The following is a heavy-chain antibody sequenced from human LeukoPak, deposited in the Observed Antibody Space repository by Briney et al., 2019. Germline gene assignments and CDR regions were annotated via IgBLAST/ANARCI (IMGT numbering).Heavy chain of an antibody. CDR1: GASISSNTFY. CDR3: ARDSGSYNGGYY. J-gene: IGHJ4*02. D-gene: IGHD1-26*01. Sequence: SETLSLTCTVSGASISSNTFYWGWIRQPPGKGLEWIGSIYYSGSTYYNPSLKSRVTISVDTSKNQFSLKLSSVTAADTAVYYCARDSGSYNGGYYWGQGTLVTVSS. CDR2: IYYSGST. V-gene: IGHV4-39*02.